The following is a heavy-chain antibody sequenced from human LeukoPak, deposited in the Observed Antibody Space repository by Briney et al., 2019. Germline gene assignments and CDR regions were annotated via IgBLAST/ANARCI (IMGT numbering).Heavy chain of an antibody. CDR1: GFSFSDYY. CDR2: IRSGATTI. CDR3: AKDVTRKGYCSGGSCYFDY. D-gene: IGHD2-15*01. Sequence: PGGSLRLSCEASGFSFSDYYMSWIRQPPGKGLEWIAYIRSGATTIYYADSVKGRFTISRDNSKNTLYLQMNSLRAEDTAVYYCAKDVTRKGYCSGGSCYFDYWGQGTLVTVSS. V-gene: IGHV3-11*04. J-gene: IGHJ4*02.